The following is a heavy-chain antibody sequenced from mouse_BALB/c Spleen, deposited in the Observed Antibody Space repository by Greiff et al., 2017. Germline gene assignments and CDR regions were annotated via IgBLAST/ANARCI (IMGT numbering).Heavy chain of an antibody. CDR2: INPSNGRT. CDR3: ARRALRDYFDY. CDR1: GYTFTSYW. D-gene: IGHD1-1*01. J-gene: IGHJ2*01. Sequence: QVQLKEPGAELVKPGASVKLSCKASGYTFTSYWMHWVKQRPGQGLEWIGEINPSNGRTNYNEKFKSKATLTVDKSSSTAYMQLSSLTSEDSAVYYGARRALRDYFDYWGQGTTLTVSS. V-gene: IGHV1S81*02.